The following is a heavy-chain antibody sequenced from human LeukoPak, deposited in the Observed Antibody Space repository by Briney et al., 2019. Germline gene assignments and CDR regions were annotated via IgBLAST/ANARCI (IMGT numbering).Heavy chain of an antibody. V-gene: IGHV1-18*01. CDR3: ARISNYYDSTGYEY. J-gene: IGHJ4*02. CDR2: ISTYNGNT. CDR1: GYTFTSYD. D-gene: IGHD3-22*01. Sequence: GASVKVSCKASGYTFTSYDISWVRQSPGQGLEWMGWISTYNGNTNYAQKLQGRVTMTTDTSTSTAYMELRSLRSDDTAVYYCARISNYYDSTGYEYWGQGTLVTVSS.